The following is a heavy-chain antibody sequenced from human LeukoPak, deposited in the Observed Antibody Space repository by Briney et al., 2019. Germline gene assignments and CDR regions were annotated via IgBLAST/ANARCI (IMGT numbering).Heavy chain of an antibody. J-gene: IGHJ3*02. V-gene: IGHV4-61*02. Sequence: TLSLTCTVSGGSISSGSYYWSWIRQPAGKGLEWIGRIYTSGSTNYNPSLKSRVTISVDTSKNQFSLKLSSVTAADTAVYYCASAVESDSSSDSEAFDIWGQGTMVTVSS. CDR2: IYTSGST. D-gene: IGHD6-13*01. CDR1: GGSISSGSYY. CDR3: ASAVESDSSSDSEAFDI.